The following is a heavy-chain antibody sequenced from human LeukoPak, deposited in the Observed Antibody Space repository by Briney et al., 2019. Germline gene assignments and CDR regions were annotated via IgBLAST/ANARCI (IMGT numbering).Heavy chain of an antibody. J-gene: IGHJ4*02. CDR1: GGSISSSSYY. Sequence: PSETLSLTCTVSGGSISSSSYYWGWIRQPPGKGLEWIGSIYYSGSTYYNPSLKSRVTISVDTSKNQFSLKLSSVTAADTAVYYCARHLLFNWEVPTNPSGSYGGLYFDYWGQGTLVTVSS. V-gene: IGHV4-39*01. CDR2: IYYSGST. CDR3: ARHLLFNWEVPTNPSGSYGGLYFDY. D-gene: IGHD1-26*01.